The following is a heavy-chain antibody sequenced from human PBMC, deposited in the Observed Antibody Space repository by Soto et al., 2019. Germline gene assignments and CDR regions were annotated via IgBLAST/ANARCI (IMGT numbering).Heavy chain of an antibody. J-gene: IGHJ4*02. Sequence: PGGSLRLSCSASGFTFSSYAMHWVRQAPGKGLEYVSAISSNGGSTYYADSVKGRFTISRDNSKNTLYLQMSSLRAEDTAVYYCVKDSIYCSSTSCYLAERFVGFFDYWGQGTLVTVSS. V-gene: IGHV3-64D*06. CDR2: ISSNGGST. CDR1: GFTFSSYA. CDR3: VKDSIYCSSTSCYLAERFVGFFDY. D-gene: IGHD2-2*01.